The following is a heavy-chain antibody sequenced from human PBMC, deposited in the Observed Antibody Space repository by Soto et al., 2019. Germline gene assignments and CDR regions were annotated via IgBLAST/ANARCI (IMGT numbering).Heavy chain of an antibody. V-gene: IGHV4-39*01. Sequence: QLQLQESGPGLVKPSETLTLTCSVSGDSITRSGFFWSWVRQPPGQGLEWIATILYSGTTYYSPSLKSRVPISMDTSKNQFSLRLGSVTAADTAVYYCARRAYSGSGRDYFDYWGQGSLVTVSS. CDR3: ARRAYSGSGRDYFDY. J-gene: IGHJ4*02. CDR1: GDSITRSGFF. D-gene: IGHD1-26*01. CDR2: ILYSGTT.